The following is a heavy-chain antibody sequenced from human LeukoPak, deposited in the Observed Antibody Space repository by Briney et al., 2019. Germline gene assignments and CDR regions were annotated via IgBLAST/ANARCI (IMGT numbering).Heavy chain of an antibody. CDR2: INPDSGGT. J-gene: IGHJ6*03. CDR3: ARAQTRDYYYMDV. Sequence: GASVKVSCKASGYTFTGYYMHWVRPAPGQRRECMGWINPDSGGTNYAQKFQGRVTMTRDTSISTAYMEVSRLRSDDTAVYYCARAQTRDYYYMDVWGKGTTVTVSS. CDR1: GYTFTGYY. V-gene: IGHV1-2*02.